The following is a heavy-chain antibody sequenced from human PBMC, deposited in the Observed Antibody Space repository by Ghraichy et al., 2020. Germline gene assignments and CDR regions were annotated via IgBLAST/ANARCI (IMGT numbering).Heavy chain of an antibody. V-gene: IGHV7-4-1*02. Sequence: ASVKVPCKASGYTFTSYAMNWVRQAPGQGLEWMGWINTNTGNPTYAQGFTGRFVFSLDTSVSTAYLQISSLKAEDTAVYYCARDPDSGYDYQAAFDIWGQGTMVTVSS. D-gene: IGHD5-12*01. CDR1: GYTFTSYA. J-gene: IGHJ3*02. CDR3: ARDPDSGYDYQAAFDI. CDR2: INTNTGNP.